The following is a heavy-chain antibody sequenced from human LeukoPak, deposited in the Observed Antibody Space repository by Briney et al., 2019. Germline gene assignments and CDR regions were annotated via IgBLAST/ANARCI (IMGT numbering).Heavy chain of an antibody. J-gene: IGHJ4*02. D-gene: IGHD6-19*01. CDR2: INHSGST. V-gene: IGHV4-34*01. CDR1: GGSFSGYY. CDR3: ARVRQWLVGGYYFDY. Sequence: SETLSLTCAVYGGSFSGYYWSWIRQPPGKGLEWIGEINHSGSTNYNPSLKSRVTISVDTSKNQFSLKLSSVTAADTGVYYCARVRQWLVGGYYFDYWGQGTLVTVSS.